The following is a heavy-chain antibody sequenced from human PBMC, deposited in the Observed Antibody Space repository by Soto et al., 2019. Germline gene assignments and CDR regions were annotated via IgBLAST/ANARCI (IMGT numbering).Heavy chain of an antibody. V-gene: IGHV3-48*02. CDR2: ISGRGSTI. CDR1: GFPFSSYT. D-gene: IGHD2-2*03. Sequence: EVQLVESGGGLVQPGGSLRLSCAASGFPFSSYTMNWVRQAPGKGLEWVSFISGRGSTIYYADSVKGRFTISRDNAKSSLFLHVNSLRDEDTAVYYCARLGYCSGTGCNHYFYYYGMDVWGQGTTVTVSS. J-gene: IGHJ6*02. CDR3: ARLGYCSGTGCNHYFYYYGMDV.